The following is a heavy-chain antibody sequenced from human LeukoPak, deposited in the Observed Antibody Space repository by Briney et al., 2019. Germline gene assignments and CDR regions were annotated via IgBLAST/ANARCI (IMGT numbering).Heavy chain of an antibody. Sequence: SQTLSLTCNVSGGSISSGYSYWSWIRQPAGKGLEWIGHIYTTGSTNYNPSLRSRVTLSIDTSKNQFSLKLSSVTAADTAVYYCATGGWGYDILTGYYNSAFDYWGQGTLVTVSS. CDR3: ATGGWGYDILTGYYNSAFDY. J-gene: IGHJ4*02. CDR1: GGSISSGYSY. D-gene: IGHD3-9*01. CDR2: IYTTGST. V-gene: IGHV4-61*09.